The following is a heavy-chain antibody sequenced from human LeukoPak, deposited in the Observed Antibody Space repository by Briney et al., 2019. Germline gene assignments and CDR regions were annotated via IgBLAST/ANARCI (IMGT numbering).Heavy chain of an antibody. D-gene: IGHD4-17*01. CDR1: GGPFSSYA. CDR3: ARTTMTTVRAYYFDY. CDR2: IIPIFGTA. Sequence: GASVKVSCKASGGPFSSYAISWVRQAPGQGLEWMGGIIPIFGTANYAQKFQGRVTITTDESTSTAYMELSSLRSEDTAVYYCARTTMTTVRAYYFDYWGQGTLVTVSS. V-gene: IGHV1-69*05. J-gene: IGHJ4*02.